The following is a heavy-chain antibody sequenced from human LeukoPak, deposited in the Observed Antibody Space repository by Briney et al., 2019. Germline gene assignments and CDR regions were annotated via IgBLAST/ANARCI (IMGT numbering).Heavy chain of an antibody. Sequence: GASVKVSCKASGYTFTSYGISWVRQAPGQGLEWMGWISAYKGNTNYAQKLQGRVTMTTDTSTSTAYMELRSLRSDDTAVYYCARGVSSSGYSELNYWGQGTLVTVSS. CDR2: ISAYKGNT. CDR3: ARGVSSSGYSELNY. V-gene: IGHV1-18*01. D-gene: IGHD3-22*01. J-gene: IGHJ4*02. CDR1: GYTFTSYG.